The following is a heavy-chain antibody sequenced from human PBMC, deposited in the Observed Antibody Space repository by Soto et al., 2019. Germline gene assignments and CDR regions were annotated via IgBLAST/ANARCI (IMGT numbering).Heavy chain of an antibody. CDR3: AAGEASSRNLAPYYLDF. J-gene: IGHJ4*02. CDR1: GGSMRNYF. Sequence: SETLSLTCTVSGGSMRNYFWTWIRQPPGKGLEWIGYIHYSGTTSFFPSYNPSLRSRVTISEDTSKNQFSLKLLSVTTANTAVYFCAAGEASSRNLAPYYLDFWGQGTLVTVSS. V-gene: IGHV4-59*01. D-gene: IGHD6-13*01. CDR2: IHYSGTT.